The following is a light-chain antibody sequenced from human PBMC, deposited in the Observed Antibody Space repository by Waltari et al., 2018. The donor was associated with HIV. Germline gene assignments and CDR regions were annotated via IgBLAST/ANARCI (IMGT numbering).Light chain of an antibody. V-gene: IGKV3-15*01. CDR1: QSVSSN. CDR3: QQYNNWPPAIT. CDR2: GAS. Sequence: EIVMTQSPVTLFVSPGERATLSCRASQSVSSNLAWYQQKPGQPPRLLIYGASTRATGIPARFSGSGSGTEFTLTISSLQSEDFAVYYCQQYNNWPPAITLGQGTRLEIK. J-gene: IGKJ5*01.